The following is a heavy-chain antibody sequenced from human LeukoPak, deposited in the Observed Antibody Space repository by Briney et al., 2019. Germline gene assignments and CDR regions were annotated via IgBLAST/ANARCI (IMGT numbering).Heavy chain of an antibody. CDR3: AKALSCSSTSCLQYFQH. CDR2: ISYDGSNK. CDR1: GFTFSSYA. V-gene: IGHV3-30-3*01. D-gene: IGHD2-2*01. J-gene: IGHJ1*01. Sequence: GGSLRLPCAASGFTFSSYAMHWVRQAPGKGLEWVAVISYDGSNKYYADSVKGRFTISRDNSKNTLYLQMNSLRAEDTAVYYCAKALSCSSTSCLQYFQHWGQGTLVTVSS.